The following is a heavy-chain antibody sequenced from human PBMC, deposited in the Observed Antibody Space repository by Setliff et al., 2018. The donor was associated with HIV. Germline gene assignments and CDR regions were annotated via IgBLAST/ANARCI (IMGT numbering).Heavy chain of an antibody. CDR3: ARAMGANWSYYYYMDV. Sequence: PSETLSLTCTVSGGSVSSYHWTWIRQPPGKGLEWIGYLYYSGSTYYNPSLKSRVTISIDTSKKQLSLKLNSVTAADTAVYYCARAMGANWSYYYYMDVWGKGTTVTV. V-gene: IGHV4-59*02. CDR1: GGSVSSYH. CDR2: LYYSGST. D-gene: IGHD1-26*01. J-gene: IGHJ6*03.